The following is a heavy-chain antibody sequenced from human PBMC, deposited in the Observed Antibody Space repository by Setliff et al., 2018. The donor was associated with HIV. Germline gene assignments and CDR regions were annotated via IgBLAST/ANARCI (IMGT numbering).Heavy chain of an antibody. Sequence: PGGSLRLSCTASGFTFSSYSMNWVRQAPGKGLEWVSYISSSSSTIYYADSVKGRFTISRDNAKNSLYLQMNTLRAEDTAVYFCAREPHELRYFDWLLYPAYYYYGMDVWGQGTTVTVSS. CDR1: GFTFSSYS. CDR2: ISSSSSTI. J-gene: IGHJ6*02. CDR3: AREPHELRYFDWLLYPAYYYYGMDV. V-gene: IGHV3-48*01. D-gene: IGHD3-9*01.